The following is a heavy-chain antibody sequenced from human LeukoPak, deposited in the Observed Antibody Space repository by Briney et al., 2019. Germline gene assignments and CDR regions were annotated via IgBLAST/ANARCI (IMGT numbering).Heavy chain of an antibody. J-gene: IGHJ4*02. CDR3: TRDLYQLLYPFDY. V-gene: IGHV3-49*04. Sequence: GGSLRLSCTASGFTFGDYAMSWVRQAPGKGLEWVGFIRSKAYGGATEYAASVKGRFTILRDDSKSIAYLQMNSLKTEDTAVYYCTRDLYQLLYPFDYWGQGTLVTVSS. CDR2: IRSKAYGGAT. D-gene: IGHD2-2*02. CDR1: GFTFGDYA.